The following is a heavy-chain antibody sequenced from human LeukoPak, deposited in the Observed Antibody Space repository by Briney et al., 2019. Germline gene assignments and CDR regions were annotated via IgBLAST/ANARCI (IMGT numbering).Heavy chain of an antibody. CDR1: GFIFSSYG. V-gene: IGHV3-33*01. D-gene: IGHD4-17*01. CDR2: TWYDGSNK. J-gene: IGHJ4*02. CDR3: ARDHGDYSGKDY. Sequence: PGGSLRLSCAASGFIFSSYGMHWVRQAPGKGLEWVAVTWYDGSNKYYADAVKGRFTISRDNSKNTLYLQMNSLRAEDTAVYFCARDHGDYSGKDYWGQGTLVTASS.